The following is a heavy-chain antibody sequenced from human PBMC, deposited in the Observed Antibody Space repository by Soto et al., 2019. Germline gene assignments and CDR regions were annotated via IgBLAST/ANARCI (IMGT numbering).Heavy chain of an antibody. CDR3: AKVKKYCSGGSCFYFAY. Sequence: QVQLVESGGGVVQPGRSLRLSCAASGFTFSSDGMHWVRQAPGKGQEWVAVISYDGSNKYYADSVKGRFTISRDNSKNTLYLQMNSLRAEDTAVYYCAKVKKYCSGGSCFYFAYWGQGTLVTVSS. CDR2: ISYDGSNK. J-gene: IGHJ4*02. D-gene: IGHD2-15*01. V-gene: IGHV3-30*18. CDR1: GFTFSSDG.